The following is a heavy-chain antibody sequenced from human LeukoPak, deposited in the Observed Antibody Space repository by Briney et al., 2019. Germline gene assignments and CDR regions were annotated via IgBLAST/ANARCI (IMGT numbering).Heavy chain of an antibody. V-gene: IGHV3-23*01. CDR1: GFTFHNYV. CDR2: ISGTGTNT. D-gene: IGHD3-16*01. Sequence: GGSLRLSCVGSGFTFHNYVINWVRQAPGKGLEWDAAISGTGTNTFYADSVKGRFTISKDFSKNTLYLQMHGLRAEDTAVYYCARNNYDTIKAASDVWGQGTMVSVS. J-gene: IGHJ3*01. CDR3: ARNNYDTIKAASDV.